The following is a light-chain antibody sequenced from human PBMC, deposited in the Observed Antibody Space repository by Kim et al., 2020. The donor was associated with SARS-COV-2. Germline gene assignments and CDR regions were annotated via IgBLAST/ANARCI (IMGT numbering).Light chain of an antibody. Sequence: SPGEGATLSCRASQSVSSTSLAWYQQTSRQAPRLLIYGTSTRATGTPDRFSGSGSGTDFTLTISRLEPEDFAVYYCQQYGTSPRTFGGGTKVDIK. CDR2: GTS. CDR3: QQYGTSPRT. J-gene: IGKJ4*01. V-gene: IGKV3-20*01. CDR1: QSVSSTS.